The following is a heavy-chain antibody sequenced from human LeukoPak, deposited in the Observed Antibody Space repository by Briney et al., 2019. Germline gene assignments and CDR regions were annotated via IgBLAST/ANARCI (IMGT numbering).Heavy chain of an antibody. CDR1: GFTFSSYE. J-gene: IGHJ4*02. Sequence: PGGSLRLSCAASGFTFSSYEMNWVRQAPGKGLEWVSYISSSGSTIDYADSVKGRFTISRDNAKNSLFLQMNSLRAGDTAVYYCAREKASTTGTTDYDYWGQGTLVTVSS. CDR2: ISSSGSTI. V-gene: IGHV3-48*03. D-gene: IGHD1-1*01. CDR3: AREKASTTGTTDYDY.